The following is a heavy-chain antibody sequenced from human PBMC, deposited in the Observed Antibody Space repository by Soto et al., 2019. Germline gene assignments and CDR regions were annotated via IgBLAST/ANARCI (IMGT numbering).Heavy chain of an antibody. Sequence: SETLSLTCTVSGGSISSGGYYWSWIRQHPGKGLEWIGYIYYSGSTYYNPSLKSRVTISVDTSKNQFSLKLSSVTAADTAVYYCARVGGSMIWFIDYWGQGTLVTVSS. CDR3: ARVGGSMIWFIDY. CDR2: IYYSGST. CDR1: GGSISSGGYY. J-gene: IGHJ4*02. D-gene: IGHD3-22*01. V-gene: IGHV4-31*03.